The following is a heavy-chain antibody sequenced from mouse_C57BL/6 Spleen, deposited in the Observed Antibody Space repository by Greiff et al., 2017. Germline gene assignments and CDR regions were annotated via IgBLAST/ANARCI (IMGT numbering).Heavy chain of an antibody. V-gene: IGHV5-9-1*02. CDR1: GFTFSSYA. CDR3: TREDYGSSYDAMDY. J-gene: IGHJ4*01. Sequence: EVQRVESGEGLVKPGGSLKLSCAASGFTFSSYAMSWVRQTPEKRLEWVAYISSGGDYIYYADTVKGRFTISRDNARNTLYLQMSSLKSEDTTMYYCTREDYGSSYDAMDYWGKGTSVTVSS. CDR2: ISSGGDYI. D-gene: IGHD1-1*01.